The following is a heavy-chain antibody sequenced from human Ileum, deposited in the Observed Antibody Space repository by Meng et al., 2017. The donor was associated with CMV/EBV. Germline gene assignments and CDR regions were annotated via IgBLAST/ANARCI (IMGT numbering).Heavy chain of an antibody. J-gene: IGHJ4*02. CDR2: ISYDGSNK. CDR1: GFTFSSYA. CDR3: ARIAVAGPIDY. V-gene: IGHV3-30-3*01. Sequence: GGSLRLSCAASGFTFSSYAMHWVRQAPGQGLEWVAVISYDGSNKYYADSVKGRFTISRDNSKNTLYLQMNSLRAEDTAVYYCARIAVAGPIDYWGQGTLVTVSS. D-gene: IGHD6-19*01.